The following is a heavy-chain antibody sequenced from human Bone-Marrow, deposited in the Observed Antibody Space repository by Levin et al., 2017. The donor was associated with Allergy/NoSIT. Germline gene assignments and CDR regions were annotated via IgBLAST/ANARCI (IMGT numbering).Heavy chain of an antibody. V-gene: IGHV3-15*01. CDR1: GFTFSNTW. CDR3: TTVRQSSPFMDV. Sequence: GGSLRLSCAASGFTFSNTWMSWVRQAPGKGLEWVGRIKSKTDGGTTDYAAPVKGRFTISRDDSKNTLYLQVNSLKTEDTAVYHCTTVRQSSPFMDVWGQGTTVTVSS. D-gene: IGHD6-19*01. J-gene: IGHJ6*02. CDR2: IKSKTDGGTT.